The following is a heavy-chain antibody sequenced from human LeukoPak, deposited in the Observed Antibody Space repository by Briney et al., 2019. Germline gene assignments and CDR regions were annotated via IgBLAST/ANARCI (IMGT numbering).Heavy chain of an antibody. D-gene: IGHD6-13*01. CDR1: GGTFGSYA. CDR2: INPNSGGT. V-gene: IGHV1-2*02. CDR3: ARGRIAAAAHFDY. J-gene: IGHJ4*02. Sequence: ASVKVSCKTSGGTFGSYAISWVRQAPGQGLEWMGWINPNSGGTNYAQKFQGRVTMTRDTSISTAYMELSRLRSDDTAVYYCARGRIAAAAHFDYWGQGTLVTVSS.